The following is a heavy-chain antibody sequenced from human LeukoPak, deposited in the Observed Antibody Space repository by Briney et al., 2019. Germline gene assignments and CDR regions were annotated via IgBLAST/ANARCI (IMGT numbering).Heavy chain of an antibody. CDR3: AKGTQRGNSGWGYFFDQ. J-gene: IGHJ4*02. CDR2: INWNSGSI. D-gene: IGHD6-19*01. Sequence: GGSLRLSCAASGFTFSNYAMSWVRQAPGKGLEWVSGINWNSGSIDYAGSVKGRFTISRDNAMNSLYLQMNTLRPEDTALYYCAKGTQRGNSGWGYFFDQWGQGTLVTVSS. V-gene: IGHV3-9*01. CDR1: GFTFSNYA.